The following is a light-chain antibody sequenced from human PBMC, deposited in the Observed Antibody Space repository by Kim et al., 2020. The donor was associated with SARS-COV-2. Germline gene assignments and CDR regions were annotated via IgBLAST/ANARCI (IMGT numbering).Light chain of an antibody. CDR2: WAS. J-gene: IGKJ1*01. CDR1: QSVLSSSNNRNY. CDR3: QHYYTTSHT. V-gene: IGKV4-1*01. Sequence: TINCKSSQSVLSSSNNRNYLTWYQQTPGQPPMLLIYWASTRESWVPDRFSGSGSGIDFTLTLSSLQAADVAVYYCQHYYTTSHTFGQGTKVDIK.